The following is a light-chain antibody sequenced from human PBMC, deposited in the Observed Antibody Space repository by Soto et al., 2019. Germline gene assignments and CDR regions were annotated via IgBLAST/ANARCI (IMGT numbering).Light chain of an antibody. CDR2: EVS. CDR1: SSDVGGYNY. V-gene: IGLV2-8*01. CDR3: SSYAGGNSF. J-gene: IGLJ1*01. Sequence: QSVLAQPPSASGSPGQSVTISCTGTSSDVGGYNYVPWYQQHPGKAPKLMIYEVSKRPSGVPDRLSGSKSGNTASLTVSGLQAEDEADYYYSSYAGGNSFFGTGTKVTVL.